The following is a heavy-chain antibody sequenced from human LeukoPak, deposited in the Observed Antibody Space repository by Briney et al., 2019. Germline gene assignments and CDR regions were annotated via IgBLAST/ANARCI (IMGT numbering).Heavy chain of an antibody. Sequence: ASVKVSCKASGGTFSSFALIWVRQAPGQGLEWMGGIIPRSATAKYAQRFQGRVTITADESTSTAYMELSSLTSEDTAIYYCASGNDLFTECLTWFDPWGRGTLVTVSS. CDR2: IIPRSATA. J-gene: IGHJ5*02. CDR3: ASGNDLFTECLTWFDP. CDR1: GGTFSSFA. V-gene: IGHV1-69*13. D-gene: IGHD3-9*01.